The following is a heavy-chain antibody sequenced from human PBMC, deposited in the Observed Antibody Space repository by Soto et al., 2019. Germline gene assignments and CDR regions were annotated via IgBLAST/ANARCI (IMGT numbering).Heavy chain of an antibody. CDR3: AKDSALGITIFSNWFDP. J-gene: IGHJ5*02. CDR1: GFTFSSYA. D-gene: IGHD3-9*01. CDR2: ISGSGGST. V-gene: IGHV3-23*01. Sequence: GGSLRLSCAASGFTFSSYAMSWVRQAPGKGLEWVSAISGSGGSTYYADSVKGRFTISRDNSKSTLYLQMNSLRAEDTAVYYCAKDSALGITIFSNWFDPWGQGTLVTVSS.